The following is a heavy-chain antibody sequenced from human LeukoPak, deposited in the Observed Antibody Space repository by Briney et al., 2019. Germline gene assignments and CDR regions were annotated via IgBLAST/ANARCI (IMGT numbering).Heavy chain of an antibody. CDR2: IIPIFGTA. J-gene: IGHJ4*02. CDR1: GGTFSSYA. V-gene: IGHV1-69*05. Sequence: SVKVSCKASGGTFSSYAISWVRQAPGQGLEWMGGIIPIFGTANHAQKFQGRVTITTDESTSTAYMELSSLRSEDTAVYYCARDSREYSSGRFDYWGQGTLVTVSS. CDR3: ARDSREYSSGRFDY. D-gene: IGHD3-22*01.